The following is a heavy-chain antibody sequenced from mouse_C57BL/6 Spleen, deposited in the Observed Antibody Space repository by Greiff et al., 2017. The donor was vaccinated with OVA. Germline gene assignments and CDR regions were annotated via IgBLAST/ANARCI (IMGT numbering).Heavy chain of an antibody. V-gene: IGHV1-15*01. J-gene: IGHJ3*01. CDR2: IDPETGGT. Sequence: VKLMESGAELVRPGASVTLSCKASGYTFTDYEMHWVKQTPVHGLEWIGAIDPETGGTAYNQKFKGKAILTADKSSSTAYMELRSLTSEDSAVYYCTRSLPGGGDWGQGTLVTVSA. CDR3: TRSLPGGGD. D-gene: IGHD4-1*01. CDR1: GYTFTDYE.